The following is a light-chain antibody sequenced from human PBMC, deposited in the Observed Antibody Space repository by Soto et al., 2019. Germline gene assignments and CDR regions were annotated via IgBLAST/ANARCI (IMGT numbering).Light chain of an antibody. Sequence: QSVLTQPPSVSAAPGQKVTISCSGTRSNIGVNYVSWYQQHVPGTVPKLLSYENSQRPSGIPDRFSASKSGTTATLAITGLQTGDEADYYCATWDNSLSGAVFGSGTKVTVL. J-gene: IGLJ1*01. CDR2: ENS. CDR3: ATWDNSLSGAV. V-gene: IGLV1-51*01. CDR1: RSNIGVNY.